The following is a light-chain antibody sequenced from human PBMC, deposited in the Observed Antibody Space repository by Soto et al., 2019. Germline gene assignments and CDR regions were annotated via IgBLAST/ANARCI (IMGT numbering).Light chain of an antibody. J-gene: IGKJ1*01. CDR3: QHYGGMWT. CDR1: QSISRW. V-gene: IGKV1-5*01. Sequence: DIQMTQSPSTLSAAVGDRVTITCRASQSISRWLAWYQQKPGKAPKLLVFDASSLLSGVPSRFSGSGSGTEFILTISSLQPDDFATYCCQHYGGMWTFGQGTKVDIK. CDR2: DAS.